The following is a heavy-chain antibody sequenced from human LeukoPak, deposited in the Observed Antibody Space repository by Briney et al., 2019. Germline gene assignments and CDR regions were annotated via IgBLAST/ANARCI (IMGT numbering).Heavy chain of an antibody. CDR2: ISSSSSYI. V-gene: IGHV3-21*01. D-gene: IGHD4-17*01. J-gene: IGHJ4*02. Sequence: PGGSLRLSCAASGFTFDDYAMNWVRQAPGKGLEWVSSISSSSSYIYYADSVKGRFTISRDNAKNSLYLQMNSLRAEDTAVYYCARGLSPVYGDFRHHYWGQGTLVTVSS. CDR1: GFTFDDYA. CDR3: ARGLSPVYGDFRHHY.